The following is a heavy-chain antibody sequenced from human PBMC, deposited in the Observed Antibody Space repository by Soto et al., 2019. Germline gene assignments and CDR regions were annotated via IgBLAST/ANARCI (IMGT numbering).Heavy chain of an antibody. D-gene: IGHD5-18*01. CDR2: IIPIFGTT. V-gene: IGHV1-69*06. Sequence: SVKVSCKASGGTFSSYAISWVRQAPGQGLEWMGGIIPIFGTTNYAQKFQGRVTITADKSTSTAYMELSSLRSEDTAVYYCASRDTATVQNLYFDYWGQGTLVTVSS. CDR3: ASRDTATVQNLYFDY. J-gene: IGHJ4*02. CDR1: GGTFSSYA.